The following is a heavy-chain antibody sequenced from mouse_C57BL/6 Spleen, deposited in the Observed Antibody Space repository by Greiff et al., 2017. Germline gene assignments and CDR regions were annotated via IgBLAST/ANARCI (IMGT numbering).Heavy chain of an antibody. Sequence: VHVKQSGPELVKPGASVKMSCKASGYTFTDYNMHWVKQSHGKSLEWIGYINPNNGGTSYNQKFKGKATLTVNKSSSTAYMELRSLTSEDSAVYYWARSGTAQATTWFAYWGQGTLVTVSA. J-gene: IGHJ3*01. CDR1: GYTFTDYN. V-gene: IGHV1-22*01. D-gene: IGHD3-2*02. CDR2: INPNNGGT. CDR3: ARSGTAQATTWFAY.